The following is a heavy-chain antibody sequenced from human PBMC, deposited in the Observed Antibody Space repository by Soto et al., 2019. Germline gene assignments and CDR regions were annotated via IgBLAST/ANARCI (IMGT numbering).Heavy chain of an antibody. V-gene: IGHV3-30-3*01. J-gene: IGHJ4*01. CDR2: ISHNDEPKI. Sequence: QVQLVESGGGVVQPGSSLRLSCAASGFSFKNYAFHWVRQAPGKGLEWVALISHNDEPKIFYADSVQGRFTISRDNFKNTGYLQMNSLRDEDTAVYHCASGVRADTYYTAFDYWGQGTQVTVSS. CDR1: GFSFKNYA. CDR3: ASGVRADTYYTAFDY. D-gene: IGHD3-3*01.